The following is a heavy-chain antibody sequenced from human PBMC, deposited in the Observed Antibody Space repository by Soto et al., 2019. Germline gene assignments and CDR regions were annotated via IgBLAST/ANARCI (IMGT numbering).Heavy chain of an antibody. CDR2: ISSSGSTI. CDR3: ARDLGCSSTSCYWDYYYGMDV. D-gene: IGHD2-2*01. Sequence: PGGSLRLSFAASGFTFSDYYISWIRQAPGKGLEWVSYISSSGSTIYYADSVKGRFTISRDNAKNSLYLQMNSLRAEDTAVYYCARDLGCSSTSCYWDYYYGMDVWGQGTTVTVSS. V-gene: IGHV3-11*01. J-gene: IGHJ6*02. CDR1: GFTFSDYY.